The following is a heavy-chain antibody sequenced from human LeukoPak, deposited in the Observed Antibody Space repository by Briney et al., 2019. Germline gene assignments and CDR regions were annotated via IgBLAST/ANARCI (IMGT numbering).Heavy chain of an antibody. CDR2: IIPIFGTA. V-gene: IGHV1-69*01. D-gene: IGHD2-15*01. CDR3: ARDSIYEYCSGGSCLTLDY. CDR1: GGTFSSYA. Sequence: GASVKVSCKASGGTFSSYAISWVRQAPGQGLEWMGGIIPIFGTANYAQKFQGRVTITADESTSTAYMELSSLRSEDTAVYYCARDSIYEYCSGGSCLTLDYWGQGTLVTASS. J-gene: IGHJ4*02.